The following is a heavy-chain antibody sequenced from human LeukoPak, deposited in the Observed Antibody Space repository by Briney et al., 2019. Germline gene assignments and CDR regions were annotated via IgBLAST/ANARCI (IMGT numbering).Heavy chain of an antibody. J-gene: IGHJ4*02. CDR2: INAGNGNT. D-gene: IGHD3-22*01. V-gene: IGHV1-3*01. CDR1: GCTFTSYA. CDR3: ARDWAKDYYDSSGYYPLDY. Sequence: ASVKVSCKASGCTFTSYAMHWVRQAPGQRLEWMGWINAGNGNTKYSQKFQGRVTITRDTSASTAYMELSSLRSEDTALYYCARDWAKDYYDSSGYYPLDYWGQGTLVTVSS.